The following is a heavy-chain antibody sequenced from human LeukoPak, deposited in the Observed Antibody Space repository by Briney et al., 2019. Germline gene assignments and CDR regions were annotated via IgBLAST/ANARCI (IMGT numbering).Heavy chain of an antibody. CDR2: ISSSSSYV. Sequence: GGSLRLSCAASGFTFSSYTMNWVRQAPGKGLEWVSSISSSSSYVYYADSVKGRFTISRDDAKNSLYLQMNSLRAEDTAVYYCARDRDVPAIGMDVWGQGTTVTVSS. V-gene: IGHV3-21*06. J-gene: IGHJ6*02. CDR1: GFTFSSYT. CDR3: ARDRDVPAIGMDV.